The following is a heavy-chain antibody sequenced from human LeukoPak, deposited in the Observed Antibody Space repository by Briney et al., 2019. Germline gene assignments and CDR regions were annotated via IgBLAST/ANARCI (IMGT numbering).Heavy chain of an antibody. CDR2: INHSGST. V-gene: IGHV4-39*01. Sequence: SETLSLTCTMSGGSISSGYYCWGWIRQPPGKGLEWIGEINHSGSTNYNPSLKSRVTISVDTSKNQFSLKLSSVTAADTAVYYCARHMGGYAKSFDYWGQGTLVTVSS. J-gene: IGHJ4*02. CDR3: ARHMGGYAKSFDY. CDR1: GGSISSGYYC. D-gene: IGHD5-12*01.